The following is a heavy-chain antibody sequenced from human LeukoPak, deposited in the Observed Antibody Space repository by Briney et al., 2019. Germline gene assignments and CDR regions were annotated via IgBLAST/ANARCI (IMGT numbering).Heavy chain of an antibody. Sequence: GASVKVSCKAPGYTFTGYYIHWVRQAPGQGLEWMGWINPNSGGTNYAQKFQGRVTMTRDTSISTAYMELSRLRSDDTAVYYCARSYGGYYYYYYMDVWGKGTTVTVSS. CDR2: INPNSGGT. V-gene: IGHV1-2*02. J-gene: IGHJ6*03. CDR3: ARSYGGYYYYYYMDV. CDR1: GYTFTGYY. D-gene: IGHD4-23*01.